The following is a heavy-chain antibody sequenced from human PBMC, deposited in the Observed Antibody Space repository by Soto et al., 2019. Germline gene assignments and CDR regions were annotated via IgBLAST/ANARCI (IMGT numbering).Heavy chain of an antibody. Sequence: QVQLVQSGAEVKKPGASVKVSCKASGYTFTSYGISWVRQAPGQGLEWMGWISAYNGNTKYAQKLQXXXTXXTDPTTSTASMELRSLRSDDTAVYYCARDSPPVDYWRQGTLVTVSS. CDR2: ISAYNGNT. V-gene: IGHV1-18*01. J-gene: IGHJ4*02. CDR3: ARDSPPVDY. CDR1: GYTFTSYG.